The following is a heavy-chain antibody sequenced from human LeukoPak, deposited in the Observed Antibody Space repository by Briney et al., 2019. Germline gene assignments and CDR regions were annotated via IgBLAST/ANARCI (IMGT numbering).Heavy chain of an antibody. J-gene: IGHJ5*02. D-gene: IGHD1-26*01. CDR1: GGTFSSYT. V-gene: IGHV1-69*02. CDR2: IIPILGIA. Sequence: VASVKVSXKASGGTFSSYTISWVRQAPGQGLEWVGRIIPILGIANYAQKFQGRVTITADKSTSTAYMELSSLRSEDTAVYYCARVGWAAGWFDPWGQGTLVTVSS. CDR3: ARVGWAAGWFDP.